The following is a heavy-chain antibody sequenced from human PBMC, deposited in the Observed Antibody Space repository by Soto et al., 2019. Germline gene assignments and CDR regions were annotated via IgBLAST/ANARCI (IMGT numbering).Heavy chain of an antibody. CDR2: ISPMFGAA. CDR3: AREVQVHTPAFAY. D-gene: IGHD3-10*01. CDR1: GGTFNTYA. J-gene: IGHJ4*02. V-gene: IGHV1-69*19. Sequence: QVQLVQSGAEMQKPGSSVKVSCQSSGGTFNTYAMNWVRQAPGQGPEWMGDISPMFGAANYAPKFQGRVTITADESTGTSYMQLRSLTSEDTALYFCAREVQVHTPAFAYWGQGTVVTVSS.